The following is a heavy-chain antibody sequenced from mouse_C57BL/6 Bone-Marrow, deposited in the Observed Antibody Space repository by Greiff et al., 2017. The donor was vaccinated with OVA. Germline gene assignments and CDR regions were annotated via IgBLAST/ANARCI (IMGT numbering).Heavy chain of an antibody. CDR1: GYTFTSYW. V-gene: IGHV1-50*01. D-gene: IGHD1-1*01. CDR3: ARGVGYFDY. Sequence: QVQLQQPGAELVKPGASVKLSCKASGYTFTSYWMQWVKQRPGQGLEWIGEIDPSDSYTNYNQKFKGKATLTVDTSSSTAYMQLSSLTSEDSAVYYCARGVGYFDYWGQGTTLTVSP. J-gene: IGHJ2*01. CDR2: IDPSDSYT.